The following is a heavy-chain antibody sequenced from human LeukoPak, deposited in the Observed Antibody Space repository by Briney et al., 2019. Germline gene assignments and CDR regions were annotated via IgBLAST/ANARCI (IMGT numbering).Heavy chain of an antibody. Sequence: GGSLRLSCTASGLTFGDYPMYWVRHVPGKGLEWGSLLSWDGGTTYYADSVKRRFTVSRDNSKSSLYLQMNNLRTEDTAFYYCAKDICTRTSCHYYFDSWGQGTLVTVSS. CDR3: AKDICTRTSCHYYFDS. CDR2: LSWDGGTT. V-gene: IGHV3-43*01. J-gene: IGHJ4*02. CDR1: GLTFGDYP. D-gene: IGHD2-2*01.